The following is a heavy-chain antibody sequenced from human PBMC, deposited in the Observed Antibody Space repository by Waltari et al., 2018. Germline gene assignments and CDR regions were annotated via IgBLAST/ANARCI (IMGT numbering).Heavy chain of an antibody. CDR2: IYTSGST. CDR1: GGSISSYY. J-gene: IGHJ5*02. CDR3: AREEVYCSGGSCYSLYGWFDT. Sequence: QVQLQESGPGLVKPSETLSLTCTVSGGSISSYYWRWIRQPAGKGLEWIGRIYTSGSTNYNPSLKSRVTMSVDTSKNQFSLKLSSVTAADTAVYYCAREEVYCSGGSCYSLYGWFDTWGQGTLVTVSS. D-gene: IGHD2-15*01. V-gene: IGHV4-4*07.